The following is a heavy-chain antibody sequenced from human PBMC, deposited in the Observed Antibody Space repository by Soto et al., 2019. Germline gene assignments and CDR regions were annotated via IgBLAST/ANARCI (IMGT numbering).Heavy chain of an antibody. CDR1: GFTFSSYA. CDR3: AKDSGYSSGWAGVYHLGLFS. Sequence: EVQLLESGGDLVQPGGSLRLSCAASGFTFSSYAMSWVRQAPGKGLEWVSAISGSGGSTYYADSVKGRFTISRDNSKNTLYLQMNSLRAEDTAVYYCAKDSGYSSGWAGVYHLGLFSWGQGTLVTVSS. V-gene: IGHV3-23*01. J-gene: IGHJ5*02. D-gene: IGHD6-19*01. CDR2: ISGSGGST.